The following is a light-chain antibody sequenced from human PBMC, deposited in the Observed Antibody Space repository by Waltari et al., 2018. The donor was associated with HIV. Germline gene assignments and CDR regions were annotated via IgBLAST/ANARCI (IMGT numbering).Light chain of an antibody. CDR1: RSVSSSH. J-gene: IGKJ1*01. Sequence: EIALTQSPGTLSLSPGERATLSCRASRSVSSSHLAWYQQKPGQAPRLLLYGASTRATGIPDRFSGSGSGTEFTLTVSRLEPEDFAVYYCQQYDSSPPGTFGQGTKVEIK. CDR3: QQYDSSPPGT. CDR2: GAS. V-gene: IGKV3-20*01.